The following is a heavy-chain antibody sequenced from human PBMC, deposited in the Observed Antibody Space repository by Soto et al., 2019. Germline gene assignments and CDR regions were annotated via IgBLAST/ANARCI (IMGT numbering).Heavy chain of an antibody. CDR3: AKDRRTVTKDYYYYGMDV. J-gene: IGHJ6*02. CDR2: ISGSGGST. V-gene: IGHV3-23*01. Sequence: GGSLRLSCAASGFTFSSYAMSWVRQAPGKGLEWVSAISGSGGSTYYADSVKGRFAISRDNSKNTLYLQMNSLRAEDTAVYYCAKDRRTVTKDYYYYGMDVWGQGTTVTVSS. CDR1: GFTFSSYA. D-gene: IGHD4-17*01.